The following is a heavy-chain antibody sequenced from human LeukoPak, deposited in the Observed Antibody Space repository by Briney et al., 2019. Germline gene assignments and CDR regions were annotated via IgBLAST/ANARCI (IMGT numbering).Heavy chain of an antibody. CDR2: ISSSSSTI. CDR1: GFTFSSYS. V-gene: IGHV3-48*01. CDR3: ARDVGARSFSVDARAFDI. Sequence: GGSLRLSCAGSGFTFSSYSMNWVRQAPGKGLEWVSYISSSSSTIYYADSVKGRFTISRDNAKNSLYLQMNSLRAEDTAVYYCARDVGARSFSVDARAFDIWGQGTMVTVSS. D-gene: IGHD1-26*01. J-gene: IGHJ3*02.